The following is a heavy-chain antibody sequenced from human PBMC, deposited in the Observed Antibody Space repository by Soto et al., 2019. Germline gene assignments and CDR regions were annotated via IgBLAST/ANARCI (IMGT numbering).Heavy chain of an antibody. CDR2: IKSISDGGTT. CDR3: TTDPYFTL. D-gene: IGHD1-26*01. J-gene: IGHJ4*02. CDR1: GFTFSNAW. V-gene: IGHV3-15*01. Sequence: EGQLVESGGDLVKPGGSLRVTCEASGFTFSNAWMDWVRQAPGKGPEWVARIKSISDGGTTDYGAPVKDRFTISRDDSKNTLYLQMNSLQTEDTAVYYCTTDPYFTLWGQGTLVTVSS.